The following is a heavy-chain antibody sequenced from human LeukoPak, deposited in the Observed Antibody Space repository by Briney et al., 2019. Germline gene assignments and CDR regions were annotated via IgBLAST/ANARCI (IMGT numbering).Heavy chain of an antibody. CDR3: ARERRYYGSGSYYIWDY. Sequence: GGSLRLSCAASGFTFSSYWMSWVRQAPGKGLEWVANIKKDGSEKYYVDSVKGRFTISRDNAKNSLYLQMNSLRAEDTAVYYCARERRYYGSGSYYIWDYWGQGTLVTVSS. V-gene: IGHV3-7*01. CDR2: IKKDGSEK. J-gene: IGHJ4*02. CDR1: GFTFSSYW. D-gene: IGHD3-10*01.